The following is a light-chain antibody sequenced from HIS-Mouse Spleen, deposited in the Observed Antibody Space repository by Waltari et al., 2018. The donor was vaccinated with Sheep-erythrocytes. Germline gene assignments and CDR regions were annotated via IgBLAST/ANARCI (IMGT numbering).Light chain of an antibody. CDR3: CSYAGSYNHV. V-gene: IGLV2-11*01. CDR2: DVS. CDR1: SSDVGGYNY. Sequence: QSALTQPRSVSGSPGQSVTIPCTGTSSDVGGYNYVPWYQQHQDKAPKLMIYDVSKRPSGVPDRFSGSKSGNTASLTISGLQAEDEADYYCCSYAGSYNHVFATGTKVTVL. J-gene: IGLJ1*01.